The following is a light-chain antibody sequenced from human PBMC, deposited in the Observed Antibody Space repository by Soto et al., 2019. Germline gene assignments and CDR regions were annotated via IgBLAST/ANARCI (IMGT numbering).Light chain of an antibody. V-gene: IGKV3-15*01. J-gene: IGKJ5*01. Sequence: EIVMTQSPDTLSVSPGERATLSCRASQSVSGNLAWYQQKPGQAPRLLIYGASTSATGIPARFSGSGSGTEFTLTLSSLQSEDFAVYYCQQYNNWPPITFGQGTRREIK. CDR1: QSVSGN. CDR3: QQYNNWPPIT. CDR2: GAS.